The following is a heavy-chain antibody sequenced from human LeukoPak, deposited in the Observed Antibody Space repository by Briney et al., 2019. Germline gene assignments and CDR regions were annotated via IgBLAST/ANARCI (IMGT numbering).Heavy chain of an antibody. V-gene: IGHV1-8*01. CDR3: ARSVGATTFIVYYFDY. CDR2: MNPNSGNT. D-gene: IGHD1-26*01. Sequence: ASVKVSCKASGYTFTSYDINWVRQATGQGLEWMGWMNPNSGNTGYAQKFQGRVTMTRNTSISTAYMELSGLRSEDTVVYYCARSVGATTFIVYYFDYWGQGTLVTVSS. J-gene: IGHJ4*02. CDR1: GYTFTSYD.